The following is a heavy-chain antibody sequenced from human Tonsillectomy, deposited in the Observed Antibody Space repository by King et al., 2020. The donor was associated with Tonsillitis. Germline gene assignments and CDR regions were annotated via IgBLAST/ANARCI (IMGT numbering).Heavy chain of an antibody. Sequence: VQLVESGGGLVQPGGSLKLSCAAYGFTFSDSAMHWVRQASGKGLEWVGRIRSKANSYATAYAASVKGRFTISRDDSKNTAYLQMNSLKTEDTAVYYCTSRIIATTTSNFDYWGQGTLVTVSS. V-gene: IGHV3-73*02. D-gene: IGHD5-12*01. CDR3: TSRIIATTTSNFDY. J-gene: IGHJ4*02. CDR1: GFTFSDSA. CDR2: IRSKANSYAT.